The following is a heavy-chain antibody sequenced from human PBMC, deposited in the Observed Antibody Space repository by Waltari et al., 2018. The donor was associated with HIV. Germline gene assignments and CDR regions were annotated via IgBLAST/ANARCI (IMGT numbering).Heavy chain of an antibody. CDR2: ISSSGSKI. CDR1: GFTFSNYE. Sequence: EVQLVESGGGLVQPGGSLRLSCAASGFTFSNYEMNWVRQTPGKGLEGVSYISSSGSKIYYADSVKGRFTISRDNAKNSLYLQMNSLRAEDTAVYYCARDHLPTGSDWGQGTLVTVSS. CDR3: ARDHLPTGSD. D-gene: IGHD3-10*01. J-gene: IGHJ4*02. V-gene: IGHV3-48*03.